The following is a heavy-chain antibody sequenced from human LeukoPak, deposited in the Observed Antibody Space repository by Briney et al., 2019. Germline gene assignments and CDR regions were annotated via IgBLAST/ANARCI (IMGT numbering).Heavy chain of an antibody. Sequence: ASVKVSCKASGYTFTGYYMHWVRPAPGQGLAWMGWINPNSGGTNYAHKFQGRVTMTRATSISTAYMELRRLRSDDTAVYFCARPRYAGYYYMDVWGKGTTVTVSS. CDR2: INPNSGGT. V-gene: IGHV1-2*02. CDR3: ARPRYAGYYYMDV. CDR1: GYTFTGYY. J-gene: IGHJ6*03. D-gene: IGHD3-16*01.